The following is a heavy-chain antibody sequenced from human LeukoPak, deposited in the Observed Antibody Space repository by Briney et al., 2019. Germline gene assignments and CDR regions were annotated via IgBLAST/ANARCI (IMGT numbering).Heavy chain of an antibody. CDR2: IYTGGNS. V-gene: IGHV3-53*01. J-gene: IGHJ4*02. CDR1: GFIVSSNY. Sequence: GGSLRLSCAASGFIVSSNYMSWVRHAQGKGLEWVSVIYTGGNSYYADSVKGRFTISRDNSKNTLYLQMNSLRAEDTAMYYCARDFGDYRGYFDYWGQGTLVTVSS. CDR3: ARDFGDYRGYFDY. D-gene: IGHD3-3*01.